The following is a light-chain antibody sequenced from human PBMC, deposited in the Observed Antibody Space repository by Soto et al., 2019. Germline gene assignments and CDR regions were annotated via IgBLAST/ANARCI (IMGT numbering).Light chain of an antibody. V-gene: IGKV3-20*01. CDR3: QQYVTSPYT. CDR1: QSISSSA. Sequence: DIVLTQSPGTLSLSPGERVILSCRTSQSISSSALAWYQQKPGQAPSLLIYGSSRRATGIPDRFSGSGSGIDFTLTISSLEPEDFAVYFCQQYVTSPYTFGQGDQAGDQ. CDR2: GSS. J-gene: IGKJ2*01.